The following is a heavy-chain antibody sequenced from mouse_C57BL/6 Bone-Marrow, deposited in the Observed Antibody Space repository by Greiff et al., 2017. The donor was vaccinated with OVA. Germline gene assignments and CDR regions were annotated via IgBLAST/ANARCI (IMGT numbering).Heavy chain of an antibody. V-gene: IGHV5-4*01. Sequence: EVQLVESGGGLVKTGGSLKLSCAASGFTFSSYAMSWVRQTPEKRLEWVATISDGGSYTYYPDNVKGRFTISRDNAKNNLYLQMSHLKSEDTAMYYCARGVSTDGGQGTSVTVSS. J-gene: IGHJ4*01. D-gene: IGHD1-1*01. CDR3: ARGVSTD. CDR2: ISDGGSYT. CDR1: GFTFSSYA.